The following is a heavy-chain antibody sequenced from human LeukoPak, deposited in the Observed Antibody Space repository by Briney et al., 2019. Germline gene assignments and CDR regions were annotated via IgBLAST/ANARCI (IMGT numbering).Heavy chain of an antibody. J-gene: IGHJ5*02. Sequence: ASVKVSCKASGYTFTDYYIHWVRQAPGQGLEWMGWINPNRGDTNYAQKFQGRVTMTRDTSISTAYMELSRLRSDDTAVYYCARGYCSSTSCYRLESNWFDPWGQGTLVTVSS. CDR1: GYTFTDYY. CDR2: INPNRGDT. V-gene: IGHV1-2*02. CDR3: ARGYCSSTSCYRLESNWFDP. D-gene: IGHD2-2*01.